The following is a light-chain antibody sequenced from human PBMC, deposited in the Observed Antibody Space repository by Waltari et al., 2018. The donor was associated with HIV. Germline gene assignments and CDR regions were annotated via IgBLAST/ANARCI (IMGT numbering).Light chain of an antibody. V-gene: IGLV1-47*01. CDR1: TANIGANF. J-gene: IGLJ2*01. Sequence: HSVLTPPPSASGTPGQKVTISCSGGTANIGANFVFLFQQFPGRAPKLLLYRDNLRPSGVPARFSGSKSGTSASLTISGLRSDDEAHYFCAVLDDTLGGGVFGGGTKLTVL. CDR2: RDN. CDR3: AVLDDTLGGGV.